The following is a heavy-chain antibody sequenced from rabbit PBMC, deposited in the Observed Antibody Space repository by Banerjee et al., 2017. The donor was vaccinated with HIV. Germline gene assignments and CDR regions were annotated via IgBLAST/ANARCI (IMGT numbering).Heavy chain of an antibody. D-gene: IGHD2-1*01. CDR1: GFSFSSSYW. J-gene: IGHJ6*01. V-gene: IGHV1S45*01. CDR3: ARDSNNYDDYGLKL. CDR2: IYGDSSGST. Sequence: QEQLEESGGDLVKPEGSLTLTCTDSGFSFSSSYWRCWVRQAPGKGLEWIACIYGDSSGSTYYASWAKGRFTISKTSSTTVTLQMTSLTAADTATYFCARDSNNYDDYGLKLWGPGTLVTVS.